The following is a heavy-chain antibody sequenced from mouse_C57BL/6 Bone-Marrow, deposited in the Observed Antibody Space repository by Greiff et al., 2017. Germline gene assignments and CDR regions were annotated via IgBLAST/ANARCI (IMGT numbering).Heavy chain of an antibody. Sequence: EVQLQQSGTVLARPGASVKMSCKTSGYTFTSYWMHWVKQRPGQGLEWIGAIYPGNSDTSYNQKFKGKAKLTAVTSASTAYMELSSLTNEDSAVYYCTGVYYCNYHWYFGVWGTGTTVTVSS. V-gene: IGHV1-5*01. J-gene: IGHJ1*03. CDR1: GYTFTSYW. CDR3: TGVYYCNYHWYFGV. CDR2: IYPGNSDT. D-gene: IGHD2-1*01.